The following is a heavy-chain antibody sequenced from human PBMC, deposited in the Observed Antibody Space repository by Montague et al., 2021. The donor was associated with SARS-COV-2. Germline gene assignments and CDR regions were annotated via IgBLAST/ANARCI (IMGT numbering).Heavy chain of an antibody. CDR2: IDWXDDK. Sequence: PALVKPTQTLTLTCTFSGFSLSTSGMCVSWIRQPPGKALEWLAHIDWXDDKYYSTSLKTRLTISKDTSKIQVVLTMTNMDPVDTATYYCARTHYDILAGYYIAFDYWGQGTLVTVSS. CDR3: ARTHYDILAGYYIAFDY. V-gene: IGHV2-70*01. D-gene: IGHD3-9*01. CDR1: GFSLSTSGMC. J-gene: IGHJ4*02.